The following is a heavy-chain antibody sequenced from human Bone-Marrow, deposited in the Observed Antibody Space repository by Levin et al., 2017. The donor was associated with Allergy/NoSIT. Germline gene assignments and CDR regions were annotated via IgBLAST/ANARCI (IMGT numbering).Heavy chain of an antibody. V-gene: IGHV3-15*01. CDR3: TTHLILWFRELTPRFDY. CDR2: IKSKTDGGTT. J-gene: IGHJ4*02. CDR1: GFTFSNAW. D-gene: IGHD3-10*01. Sequence: GGSLRLSCAASGFTFSNAWMSWVRQAPGKGLEWVGRIKSKTDGGTTDYAAPVKGRFTISRDDSKNTLYLQMNSLKTEDTAVYYCTTHLILWFRELTPRFDYWGQGTLVTVSS.